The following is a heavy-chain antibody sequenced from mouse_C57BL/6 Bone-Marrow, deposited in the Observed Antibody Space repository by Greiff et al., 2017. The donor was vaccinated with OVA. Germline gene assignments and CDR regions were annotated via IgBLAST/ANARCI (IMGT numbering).Heavy chain of an antibody. J-gene: IGHJ2*01. D-gene: IGHD1-1*01. Sequence: EVKVVESGAELVRPGASVKLSCTASGFNIKDDYMHWVKQRPEQGLEWIGWIDPENGDTEYASKFQGKATITADTSSNTAYLQLSSLTSEDTAVYYCTTPVVAYYFDYWGQGTTLTVSS. CDR1: GFNIKDDY. V-gene: IGHV14-4*01. CDR3: TTPVVAYYFDY. CDR2: IDPENGDT.